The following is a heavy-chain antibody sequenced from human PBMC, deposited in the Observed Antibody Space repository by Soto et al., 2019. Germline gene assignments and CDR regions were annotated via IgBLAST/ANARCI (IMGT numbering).Heavy chain of an antibody. D-gene: IGHD1-7*01. Sequence: SETLSLTCTVSGGSISSGDYYWSWIRQPPGKGLEWIGYIYYSGSTYYNPSLKSRVTISVDTSKNQFSLKLSSVTAADTAVYYCARVNWNYQAPYYFDYWGQGTLVTVSS. J-gene: IGHJ4*02. V-gene: IGHV4-30-4*01. CDR3: ARVNWNYQAPYYFDY. CDR1: GGSISSGDYY. CDR2: IYYSGST.